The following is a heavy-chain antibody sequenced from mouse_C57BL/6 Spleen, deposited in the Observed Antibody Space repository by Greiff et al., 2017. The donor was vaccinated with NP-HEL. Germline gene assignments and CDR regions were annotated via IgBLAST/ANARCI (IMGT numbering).Heavy chain of an antibody. J-gene: IGHJ1*03. CDR1: GYTFTSYW. Sequence: VHVKQSGTVLARPGASVKMSCKTSGYTFTSYWMHWVKQRPGQGLEWIGAIYPGNSDTSYNQKFKGKAKLTAVTSASTAYMELSSLTNEDSAVYYCTGYGSSYWYFDVWGTGTTVTVSS. V-gene: IGHV1-5*01. CDR3: TGYGSSYWYFDV. D-gene: IGHD1-1*01. CDR2: IYPGNSDT.